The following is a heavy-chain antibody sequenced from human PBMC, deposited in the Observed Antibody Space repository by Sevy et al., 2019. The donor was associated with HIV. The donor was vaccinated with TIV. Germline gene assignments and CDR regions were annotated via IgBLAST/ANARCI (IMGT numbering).Heavy chain of an antibody. V-gene: IGHV4-31*03. CDR2: IYYSGST. Sequence: SETLSLTCTVSGGSISSGGYYWSWIRQHPGKGLEWIGYIYYSGSTHYNPSLKSRVTISVDTSKNQFSLKLSSVTAADTAVYYCARALDSSSWYPTGCAFDIWGQGTMVTVSS. CDR3: ARALDSSSWYPTGCAFDI. J-gene: IGHJ3*02. CDR1: GGSISSGGYY. D-gene: IGHD6-13*01.